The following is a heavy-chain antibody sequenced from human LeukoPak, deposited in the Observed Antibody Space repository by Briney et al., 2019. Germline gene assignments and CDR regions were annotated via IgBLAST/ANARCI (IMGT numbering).Heavy chain of an antibody. J-gene: IGHJ4*02. CDR3: ARGRGSVLGY. Sequence: TSETLSLTCAVYGGSFSGYYWSWIRQPPGKGLEWIGEINHSGSTNYNPFLKSRVTISVDTSKNQFSLKLSSVTAADTAVYYCARGRGSVLGYWGQGTLVTVSS. V-gene: IGHV4-34*01. CDR1: GGSFSGYY. D-gene: IGHD3-16*01. CDR2: INHSGST.